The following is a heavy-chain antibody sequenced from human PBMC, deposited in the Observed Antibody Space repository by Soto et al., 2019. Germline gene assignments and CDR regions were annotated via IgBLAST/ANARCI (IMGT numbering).Heavy chain of an antibody. CDR3: AKAEGGGSNSFDY. V-gene: IGHV3-30*18. J-gene: IGHJ4*02. CDR1: GFTFSSYG. D-gene: IGHD1-26*01. CDR2: ISYDGSNK. Sequence: GGSLRLSCAASGFTFSSYGMHWVRQAPGKGLEWVAVISYDGSNKYYADSVKGRFTISRDNSKNTLYLQMNSLRAEDTAVYYCAKAEGGGSNSFDYWGQGTLVTVSS.